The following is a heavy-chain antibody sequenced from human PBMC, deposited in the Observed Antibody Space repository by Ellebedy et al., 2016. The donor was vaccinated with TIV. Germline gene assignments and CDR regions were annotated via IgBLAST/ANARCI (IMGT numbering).Heavy chain of an antibody. Sequence: MPSETLSLTCTVSGGSISSSGYYWGWIRQSPGKGLEWLGSLYYRGSTYYNPSLKSRVTISIDMSKDQFSLKLTSVTAADTAVYYCARLEGINYGSEIDYWGQGILVTVAS. J-gene: IGHJ4*02. CDR1: GGSISSSGYY. V-gene: IGHV4-39*07. CDR3: ARLEGINYGSEIDY. D-gene: IGHD3-10*01. CDR2: LYYRGST.